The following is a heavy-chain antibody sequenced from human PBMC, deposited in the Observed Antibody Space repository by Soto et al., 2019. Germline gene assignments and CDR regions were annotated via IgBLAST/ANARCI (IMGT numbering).Heavy chain of an antibody. CDR1: GFTLSGYA. CDR3: ARRARPDFYYMDV. CDR2: ISSNGVGT. J-gene: IGHJ6*03. D-gene: IGHD6-6*01. Sequence: EVQLAESGGGLAQPGGSLRLSCAASGFTLSGYAMDWVRQAPGKGLEYVSGISSNGVGTYYANSVQGRFTISRDNSKNTVYLQMGSLRPEDIAVYYCARRARPDFYYMDVWGQRDHGHRLL. V-gene: IGHV3-64*01.